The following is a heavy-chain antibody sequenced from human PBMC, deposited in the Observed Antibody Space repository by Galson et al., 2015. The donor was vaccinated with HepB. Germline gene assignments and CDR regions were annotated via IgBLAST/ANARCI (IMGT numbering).Heavy chain of an antibody. CDR3: AKALWTTVTTPLGAFDI. CDR2: ISGSGGST. D-gene: IGHD4-17*01. V-gene: IGHV3-23*01. J-gene: IGHJ3*02. CDR1: GFTFSSYA. Sequence: SLRLSCAASGFTFSSYAMSWVRQAPGKGLEWVSAISGSGGSTYYADSVKGRFTISRDNSKNTLYLQMNSLRAEDTAVYYCAKALWTTVTTPLGAFDIWGQGTMVTVSS.